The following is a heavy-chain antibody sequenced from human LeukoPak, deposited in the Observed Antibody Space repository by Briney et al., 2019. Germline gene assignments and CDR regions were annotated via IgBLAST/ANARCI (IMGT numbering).Heavy chain of an antibody. CDR2: ISSSSSTI. CDR3: VRGVYDPYNWFDP. D-gene: IGHD1-1*01. J-gene: IGHJ5*02. CDR1: GFTFSSYS. Sequence: GGSLRLSCAASGFTFSSYSMNWVRQAPGKGLEWVSYISSSSSTIYYADSVKGRFTISRDNAKNSLYLQMNSLRAEDTAVYYCVRGVYDPYNWFDPWGQGTLVTVSS. V-gene: IGHV3-48*01.